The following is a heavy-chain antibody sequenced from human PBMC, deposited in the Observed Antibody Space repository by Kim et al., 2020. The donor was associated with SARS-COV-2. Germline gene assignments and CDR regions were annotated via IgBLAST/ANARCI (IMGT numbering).Heavy chain of an antibody. D-gene: IGHD1-26*01. J-gene: IGHJ6*02. CDR3: ARGLYIVGYYYYGMDV. CDR1: GGSFSGYY. CDR2: INHSGST. Sequence: SETLSLTCAVYGGSFSGYYWSWIRQPPGKGLEWMGEINHSGSTNYNPSLKSRVTISVDTSKNQFSLKLSSVTAADTAVYYCARGLYIVGYYYYGMDVWGQGNTGTVSS. V-gene: IGHV4-34*01.